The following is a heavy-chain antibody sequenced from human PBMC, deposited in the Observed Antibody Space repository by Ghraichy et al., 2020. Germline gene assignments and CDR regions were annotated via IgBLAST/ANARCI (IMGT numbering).Heavy chain of an antibody. CDR3: VKGGWGTVLDF. CDR2: NSGSGDDT. Sequence: GGSLRLSCAASGFTFSSYAMNWVRQAPGKGLEWVSTNSGSGDDTYYADSVKGRFTISRDNSKDTLYLQMNSLRAEDTAVHFCVKGGWGTVLDFWGQGTLVTVSP. J-gene: IGHJ4*02. D-gene: IGHD7-27*01. CDR1: GFTFSSYA. V-gene: IGHV3-23*01.